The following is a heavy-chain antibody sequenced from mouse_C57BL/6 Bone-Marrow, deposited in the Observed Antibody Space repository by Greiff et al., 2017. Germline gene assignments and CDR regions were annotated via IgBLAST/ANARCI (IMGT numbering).Heavy chain of an antibody. CDR1: GFTFSDYG. V-gene: IGHV5-17*01. Sequence: EVKLVESGGGLVKPGGSLKLSCAASGFTFSDYGMHWVRQAPEKGLEWVAYISSGSSTIYYADTVKGRFTISRANAKNTLFLQMTSLRSEDTAMYYCAIYDSMDYFDYWGQGTTLTVSS. CDR2: ISSGSSTI. J-gene: IGHJ2*01. D-gene: IGHD1-1*01. CDR3: AIYDSMDYFDY.